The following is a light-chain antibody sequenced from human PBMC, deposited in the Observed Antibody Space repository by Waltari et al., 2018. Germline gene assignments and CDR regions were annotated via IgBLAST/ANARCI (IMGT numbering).Light chain of an antibody. J-gene: IGLJ2*01. Sequence: QSALTQPASVSGSPGQSITISCTGTSRDIGTSDLVSWYQQYPGKAPKLMIYEVNKRPSGLSDRFSGSKSGNTASLTISGLQAEDEADYYCCSYAGRVVFGGGTKLTVL. V-gene: IGLV2-23*02. CDR3: CSYAGRVV. CDR1: SRDIGTSDL. CDR2: EVN.